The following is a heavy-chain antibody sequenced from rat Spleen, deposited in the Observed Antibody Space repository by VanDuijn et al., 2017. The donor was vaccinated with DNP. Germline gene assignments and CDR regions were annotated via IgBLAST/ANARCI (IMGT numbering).Heavy chain of an antibody. CDR3: TQTGDPGMTGFDY. V-gene: IGHV5-25*01. CDR1: GFTFSNYD. D-gene: IGHD1-4*01. J-gene: IGHJ2*01. CDR2: ISTSTGNT. Sequence: EVQLVESGGGLVQPGRSLKLSCAASGFTFSNYDMAWVRQAPTKGLEWVTTISTSTGNTYYRDSVKGRFTISRDNAKSTLYLQMDSLRSEDTATYYCTQTGDPGMTGFDYWGQGVMVTVSS.